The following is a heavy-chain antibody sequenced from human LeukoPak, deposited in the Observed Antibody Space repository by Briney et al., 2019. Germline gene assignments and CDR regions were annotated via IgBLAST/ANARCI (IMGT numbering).Heavy chain of an antibody. D-gene: IGHD5-18*01. Sequence: ASVKVSCKVSGYTLTPLSLHSVPHAPRNPPPWTAGFDPEDGETIYAQKFQGRVTMTEDTSTDTAYMELSSLRSEDTAVYYCATPAGDSYGIVFDYWGQGTLVTVSS. V-gene: IGHV1-24*01. J-gene: IGHJ4*02. CDR2: FDPEDGET. CDR1: GYTLTPLS. CDR3: ATPAGDSYGIVFDY.